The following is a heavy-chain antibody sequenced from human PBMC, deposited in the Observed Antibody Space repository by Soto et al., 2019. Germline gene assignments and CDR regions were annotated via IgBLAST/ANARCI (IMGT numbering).Heavy chain of an antibody. CDR2: IYHSGST. CDR3: ARDHLGEDYGDYSFDY. Sequence: SETLSLTCAVPGGSIGSRNWWSWVRQPPGKGLEWIGEIYHSGSTNYNPSLKSRVTISVDKSKNQFSLKLSSVTAADTAVYYCARDHLGEDYGDYSFDYWGQGTLVTVSS. D-gene: IGHD4-17*01. CDR1: GGSIGSRNW. V-gene: IGHV4-4*02. J-gene: IGHJ4*02.